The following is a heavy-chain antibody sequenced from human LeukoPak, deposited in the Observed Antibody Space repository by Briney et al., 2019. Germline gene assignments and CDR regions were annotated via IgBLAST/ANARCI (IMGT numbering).Heavy chain of an antibody. CDR1: GFTFSSYA. J-gene: IGHJ4*02. V-gene: IGHV3-23*01. CDR2: ISGSGGST. CDR3: AKDTAIARFLEWLFFFDY. D-gene: IGHD3-3*01. Sequence: GGSLRLSCAASGFTFSSYAMSWVRQAPGKGLEWVSAISGSGGSTYYAHSVKGRFTISRDNSKNTLYLQMNSLRAEDTAVYYCAKDTAIARFLEWLFFFDYWGQGTLVTVSS.